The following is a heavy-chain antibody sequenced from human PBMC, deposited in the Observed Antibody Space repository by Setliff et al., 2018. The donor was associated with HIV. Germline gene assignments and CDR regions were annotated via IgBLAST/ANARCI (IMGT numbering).Heavy chain of an antibody. V-gene: IGHV1-46*01. Sequence: ASVKVSCKPSGYSFTNHYMHWVRQAPGQGLEWMGVINPTGGSTRNTQKFQGRVAMTRDTSTSTVYMELSSLRSEDTAVYYCASAGAWQRNALDIWGQGTMITVSS. CDR1: GYSFTNHY. CDR3: ASAGAWQRNALDI. CDR2: INPTGGST. J-gene: IGHJ3*02. D-gene: IGHD5-12*01.